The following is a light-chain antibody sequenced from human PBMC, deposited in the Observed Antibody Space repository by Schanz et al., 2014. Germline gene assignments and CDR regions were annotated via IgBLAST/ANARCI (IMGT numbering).Light chain of an antibody. CDR1: HSITTY. CDR2: AAS. CDR3: QQTDTTPLK. V-gene: IGKV1-39*01. Sequence: DIQMTQSPSSLSASVGDRVTITCRTSHSITTYLNWYQHKPGKAPKLLIYAASSLQSGVPSRFSGSGSGTDFTLTISSLQPEDFATYYCQQTDTTPLKFGQGTKVEIK. J-gene: IGKJ1*01.